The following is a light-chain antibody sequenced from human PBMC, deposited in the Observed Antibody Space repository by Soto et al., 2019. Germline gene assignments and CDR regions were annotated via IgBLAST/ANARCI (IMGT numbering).Light chain of an antibody. CDR3: QQRSKWPS. CDR2: WAS. CDR1: QSLVYSANNKNY. Sequence: DIVMTQSPDSLAVSLGERATINCKSSQSLVYSANNKNYLAWYQQKPGQPPKLLIYWASVRESGVPDRFSGSGSGTDFTLTISSLQAEDVAVYYCQQRSKWPSFGQGTKLEIK. V-gene: IGKV4-1*01. J-gene: IGKJ2*01.